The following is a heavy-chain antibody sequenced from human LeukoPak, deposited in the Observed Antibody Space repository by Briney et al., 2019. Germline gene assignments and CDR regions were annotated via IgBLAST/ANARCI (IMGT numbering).Heavy chain of an antibody. CDR3: ARGPDFWSGYLSFRGSLYWYFDL. Sequence: GGSLRLSCAASGFTFSSYSMNWVRQAPGKGLEWVSSISSSSSYIYYADSVKGRFTISRDNAKNSLYLQMNSLRAEDTAVYYCARGPDFWSGYLSFRGSLYWYFDLWGRGTLVTVSS. CDR2: ISSSSSYI. D-gene: IGHD3-3*01. J-gene: IGHJ2*01. V-gene: IGHV3-21*01. CDR1: GFTFSSYS.